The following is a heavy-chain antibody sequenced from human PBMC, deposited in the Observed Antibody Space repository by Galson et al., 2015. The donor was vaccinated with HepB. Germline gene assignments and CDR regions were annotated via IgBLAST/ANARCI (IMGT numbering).Heavy chain of an antibody. CDR1: GGSISSSSYY. Sequence: ETLSLTCTVSGGSISSSSYYWGWLRQPPGKGLEWIGSFYYTGNTHYNPSLKSRVTVSGDTSKNQFSLKLNPVTAADTAVYYCARHERESKTYAADNWGQGTLVTVSS. D-gene: IGHD2-2*01. CDR3: ARHERESKTYAADN. CDR2: FYYTGNT. J-gene: IGHJ4*02. V-gene: IGHV4-39*01.